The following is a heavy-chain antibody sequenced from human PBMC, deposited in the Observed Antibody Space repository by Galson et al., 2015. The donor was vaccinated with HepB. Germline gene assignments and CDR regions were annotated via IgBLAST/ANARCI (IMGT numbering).Heavy chain of an antibody. V-gene: IGHV3-33*05. Sequence: SLRLSCAASGFTFSSYGMHWVRQAPGKGLEWVAIILYDGSNKYYAGSVKGRFTISRDNSKNTLYLQMNSLRAEDTAVYYCARDKYDSSGFYSPQLDYWGQGTLVTVSS. J-gene: IGHJ4*02. D-gene: IGHD3-22*01. CDR3: ARDKYDSSGFYSPQLDY. CDR2: ILYDGSNK. CDR1: GFTFSSYG.